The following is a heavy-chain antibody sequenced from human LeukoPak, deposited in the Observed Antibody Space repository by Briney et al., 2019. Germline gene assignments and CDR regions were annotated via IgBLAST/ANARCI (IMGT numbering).Heavy chain of an antibody. CDR2: IYPGDSDT. Sequence: GESLQISCKGSGYSFTSYWIGWVRQMPGKGLEWTGIIYPGDSDTRYSPSFQGQVTISADKSISTAYLQWSSLKASDTAMYYCARLAYYGSGSYYSPFDYWGQGTLVTVSS. V-gene: IGHV5-51*01. D-gene: IGHD3-10*01. J-gene: IGHJ4*02. CDR3: ARLAYYGSGSYYSPFDY. CDR1: GYSFTSYW.